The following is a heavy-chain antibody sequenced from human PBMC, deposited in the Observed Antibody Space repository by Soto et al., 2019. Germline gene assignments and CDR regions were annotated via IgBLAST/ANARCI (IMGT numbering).Heavy chain of an antibody. V-gene: IGHV4-34*01. CDR2: INHSGST. J-gene: IGHJ5*02. CDR1: GGSFSGYY. Sequence: PSETLSLTCAVYGGSFSGYYWSWIRQPPGKGLEWIGEINHSGSTNYNPSLKSRVTISVDTSKNQFSLKLSSVTAADTAVYYCASIVGVMWFDPWGQGTLVTVSS. CDR3: ASIVGVMWFDP. D-gene: IGHD1-26*01.